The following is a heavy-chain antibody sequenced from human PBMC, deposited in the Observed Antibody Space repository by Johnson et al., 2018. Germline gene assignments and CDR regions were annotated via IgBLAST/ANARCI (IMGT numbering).Heavy chain of an antibody. CDR3: ARDSGRGGSCYLRMAVDI. D-gene: IGHD2-15*01. Sequence: QVQLVQSGGGVVQPGRSLRLSCAASGFTFSSYAMHWVRQAPGKGLEWVAVISYDGSNKYYADSVKGRFTISRDNSKNTLYLQMNRLRAEDTAVYYWARDSGRGGSCYLRMAVDIWGQGTMVTVSS. V-gene: IGHV3-30-3*01. CDR1: GFTFSSYA. J-gene: IGHJ3*02. CDR2: ISYDGSNK.